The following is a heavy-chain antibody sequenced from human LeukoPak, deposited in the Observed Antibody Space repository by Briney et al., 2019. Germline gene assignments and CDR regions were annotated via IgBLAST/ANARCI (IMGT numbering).Heavy chain of an antibody. CDR1: GGSISSGGYY. V-gene: IGHV4-31*03. J-gene: IGHJ4*02. D-gene: IGHD2-15*01. CDR3: ARDSGGGLLFDY. Sequence: PSETLSLTCTVSGGSISSGGYYWSWIRQHPGKGLEWIGYIYYGGSTYYNPSLKSRVTISVDTSKNQFSLKLSSVTAADTAVYYCARDSGGGLLFDYWGQGTLVTVSS. CDR2: IYYGGST.